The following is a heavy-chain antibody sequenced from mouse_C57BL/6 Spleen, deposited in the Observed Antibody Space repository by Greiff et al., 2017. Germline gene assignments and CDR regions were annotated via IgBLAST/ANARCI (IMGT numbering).Heavy chain of an antibody. CDR3: SRGGRVVVYSFDY. CDR2: IDPSDSET. Sequence: QVQLQQPGAELVRPGSSVKLSCKASGYTFTSYWMPWVKQRPIQGLEWIGNIDPSDSETHYNQKFKDQATLTVDKSSSTAYMQLSSLTSEDSADYACSRGGRVVVYSFDYWGQGTTLTVSS. CDR1: GYTFTSYW. J-gene: IGHJ2*01. D-gene: IGHD1-1*01. V-gene: IGHV1-52*01.